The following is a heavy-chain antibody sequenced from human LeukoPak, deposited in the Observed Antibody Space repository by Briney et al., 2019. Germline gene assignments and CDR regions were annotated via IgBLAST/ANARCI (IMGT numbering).Heavy chain of an antibody. CDR3: AELGITMIGGV. CDR2: ISSSGSTI. J-gene: IGHJ6*04. D-gene: IGHD3-10*02. Sequence: GGSLRLSCAASEFTFSSYGMTWVRQAPGKGLEWVSYISSSGSTIYYADSVKGRFTISRDNAKNSLYLQMNSLRAEDTAVYYCAELGITMIGGVWGKGTTVTISS. V-gene: IGHV3-48*04. CDR1: EFTFSSYG.